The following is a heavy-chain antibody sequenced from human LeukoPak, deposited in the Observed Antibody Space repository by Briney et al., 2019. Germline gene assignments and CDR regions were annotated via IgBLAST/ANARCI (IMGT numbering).Heavy chain of an antibody. V-gene: IGHV4-34*01. CDR1: GGSFSGYY. D-gene: IGHD4-17*01. CDR3: ARSPGDYAYYYGMDV. CDR2: INHSGST. Sequence: PSETLSLTCAVYGGSFSGYYWSWIRQPPGKGVEWIGGINHSGSTNYNPSLKSRVTISVDTSKNQFSLKLSSVTAADTAVYYCARSPGDYAYYYGMDVWGQGTTVTVSS. J-gene: IGHJ6*02.